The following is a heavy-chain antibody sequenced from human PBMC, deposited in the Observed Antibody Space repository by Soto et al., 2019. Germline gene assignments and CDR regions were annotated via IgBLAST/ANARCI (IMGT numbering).Heavy chain of an antibody. Sequence: GESLKISCAASGFTVSSNYMSWVRQAPGKGLEWVSVIYSGGSTYYADSVKGRFTISRDNSKNTLYLQMNSLRAEDTAVYYCASGEAGYFDYWGQGTLVTVSS. J-gene: IGHJ4*02. CDR1: GFTVSSNY. D-gene: IGHD3-10*01. CDR3: ASGEAGYFDY. V-gene: IGHV3-53*01. CDR2: IYSGGST.